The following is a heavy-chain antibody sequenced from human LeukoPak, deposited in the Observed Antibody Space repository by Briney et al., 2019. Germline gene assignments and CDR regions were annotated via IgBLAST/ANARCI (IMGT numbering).Heavy chain of an antibody. D-gene: IGHD3-22*01. CDR3: ARDTQIYYYDSSGYKDYYGMDV. V-gene: IGHV3-33*01. Sequence: GGSLRLSCAASGFTFSSYGMHCVRQAPGKGLEGVAVIRYDGSNKYYADSVKGRFTISRDNSKNTLDLQMNSLRAEDTAVYYCARDTQIYYYDSSGYKDYYGMDVWGQGTTVTVSS. J-gene: IGHJ6*02. CDR2: IRYDGSNK. CDR1: GFTFSSYG.